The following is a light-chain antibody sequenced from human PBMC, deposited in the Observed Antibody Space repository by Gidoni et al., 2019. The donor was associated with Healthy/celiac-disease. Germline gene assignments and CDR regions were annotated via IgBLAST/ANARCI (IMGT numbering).Light chain of an antibody. CDR1: QSVSSY. V-gene: IGKV3-11*01. J-gene: IGKJ4*01. CDR2: DAS. CDR3: QQRSNWPS. Sequence: EIVLTQSPATLSLSPGERATLSCMASQSVSSYLAWYQQKPGQAPRLLIYDASNRATGIPARFSGSGSGTDFTLTISSLGPEDFAVYYCQQRSNWPSFGGGTKVEIK.